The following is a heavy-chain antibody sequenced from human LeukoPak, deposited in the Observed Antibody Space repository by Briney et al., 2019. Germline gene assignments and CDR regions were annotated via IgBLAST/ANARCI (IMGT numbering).Heavy chain of an antibody. CDR1: GYCITSCY. D-gene: IGHD5-24*01. CDR2: IYPSGSDT. Sequence: SLMICCKGSGYCITSCYIGWGRHLAGEGVEWMGIIYPSGSDTRYSTSLQGHTIISATNSISTAYLQWSSLKASNTVSYYGARRPREMATSNPKEEFDYWGHGTLVTVSS. V-gene: IGHV5-51*01. J-gene: IGHJ4*01. CDR3: ARRPREMATSNPKEEFDY.